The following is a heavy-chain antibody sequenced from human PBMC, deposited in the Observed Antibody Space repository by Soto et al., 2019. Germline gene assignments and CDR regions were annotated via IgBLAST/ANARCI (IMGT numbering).Heavy chain of an antibody. V-gene: IGHV1-18*01. J-gene: IGHJ4*02. CDR1: GYTFINYH. D-gene: IGHD5-12*01. CDR2: INTYNGMT. CDR3: AKSPRGDMATD. Sequence: QVQLVQSGGEVKKPGASVTVSCKASGYTFINYHITWVRQAPGQGLEWMAWINTYNGMTDYAQRFQGRVTMTRDTSTSTAYMELRNLGSGDTAVYFCAKSPRGDMATDWGQGTLVTVSS.